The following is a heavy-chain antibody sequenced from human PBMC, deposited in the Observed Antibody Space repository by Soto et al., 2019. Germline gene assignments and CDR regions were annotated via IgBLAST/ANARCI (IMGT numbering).Heavy chain of an antibody. D-gene: IGHD3-3*01. J-gene: IGHJ4*02. CDR2: ISNRGST. CDR1: ATSVTSNAHY. CDR3: ARDLFDFWSGYPKYQFDY. Sequence: SETLSLTCSLSATSVTSNAHYWAWIRRPPGKGLEWIGYISNRGSTSYNPSLQGRISISVDTSKNEFSLKVNSVTTADSAIYYCARDLFDFWSGYPKYQFDYWGQGLLVTVSS. V-gene: IGHV4-61*08.